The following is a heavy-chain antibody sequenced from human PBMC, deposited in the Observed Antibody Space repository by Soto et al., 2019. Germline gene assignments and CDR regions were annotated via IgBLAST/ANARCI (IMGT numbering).Heavy chain of an antibody. CDR3: ARGHSTDCSNGVCSFFYNHEMDV. J-gene: IGHJ6*02. Sequence: QVQLVQSGAEVKKPGASVRVSCKASGYSFTDYHIHWVRQAPGQWLEWLGRINPKSGGTSTAQKFQGWVTMTRDRSISTVYMELTRLRSDDTAVYFCARGHSTDCSNGVCSFFYNHEMDVWGQGTTVTVSS. CDR1: GYSFTDYH. V-gene: IGHV1-2*04. D-gene: IGHD2-8*01. CDR2: INPKSGGT.